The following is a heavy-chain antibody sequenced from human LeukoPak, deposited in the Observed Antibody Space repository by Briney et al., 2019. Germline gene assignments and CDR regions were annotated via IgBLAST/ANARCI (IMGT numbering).Heavy chain of an antibody. D-gene: IGHD3-22*01. V-gene: IGHV3-74*01. J-gene: IGHJ1*01. Sequence: PGGSLRLSCAASGFTFSSYWMHWVRQAPGKGLVWVSRINSDGSSTSYADSVKDRFTISRDNAKNTLYLQMNSLRAEDTAVYYCARVIDDSSGYYYEPEYFQHWGQGTLVTVSS. CDR1: GFTFSSYW. CDR2: INSDGSST. CDR3: ARVIDDSSGYYYEPEYFQH.